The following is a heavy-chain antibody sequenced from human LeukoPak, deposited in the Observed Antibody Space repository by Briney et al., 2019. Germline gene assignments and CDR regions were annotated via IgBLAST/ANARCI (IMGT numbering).Heavy chain of an antibody. CDR1: GFSFYSAW. D-gene: IGHD1-26*01. CDR2: ISNGGGMT. V-gene: IGHV3-23*01. J-gene: IGHJ2*01. Sequence: GGSLRLSCAASGFSFYSAWMSWVRQAPGEGLEWVSTISNGGGMTYYADSVKGRFTISRDNSKNTLYLQMNSLRADDTAVYYCAKYRGAAVNSWHFDLWGRGTLVTVSS. CDR3: AKYRGAAVNSWHFDL.